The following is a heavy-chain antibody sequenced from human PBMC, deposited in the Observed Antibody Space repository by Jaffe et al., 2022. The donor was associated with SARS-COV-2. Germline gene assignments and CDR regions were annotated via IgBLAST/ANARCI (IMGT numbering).Heavy chain of an antibody. J-gene: IGHJ4*02. Sequence: QLQLQESGPGLVKPSETLSLTCTVSGGSISSSSYYWGWIRQPPGKGLEWIGSIYYSGSTYYNPSLKSRVTISVDTSKNQFSLKLSSVTAADTAVYYCALTPAIAAAGKDYWGQGTLVTVSS. CDR3: ALTPAIAAAGKDY. V-gene: IGHV4-39*01. D-gene: IGHD6-13*01. CDR1: GGSISSSSYY. CDR2: IYYSGST.